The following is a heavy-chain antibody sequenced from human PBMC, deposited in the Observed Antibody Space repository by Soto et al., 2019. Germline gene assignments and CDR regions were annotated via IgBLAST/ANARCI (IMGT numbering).Heavy chain of an antibody. CDR2: VSDSGRT. CDR1: GGSIDYYY. J-gene: IGHJ6*02. CDR3: ARDSTTWFPYYGIDV. V-gene: IGHV4-59*01. D-gene: IGHD2-2*01. Sequence: ETLSLTCAVSGGSIDYYYWSWIRQPPGKGLEWIGDVSDSGRTNYNPSLRSRVTISVDTSKNQFSLRLNSVTAADTAVYYCARDSTTWFPYYGIDVWGQGTTVTVSS.